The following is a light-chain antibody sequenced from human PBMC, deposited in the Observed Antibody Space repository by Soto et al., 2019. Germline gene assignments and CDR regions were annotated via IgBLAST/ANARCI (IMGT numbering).Light chain of an antibody. Sequence: DIVLTQSPATLSLSPGQRDTLSCRASQSIRSSFLAWYHQKPGQAPRLLIYCPSSRATGIPDRFNGSGSGPDFTLTISRLEPEDFAVYYCQLCNSLPETFCEGTKVEMK. CDR2: CPS. J-gene: IGKJ1*01. CDR1: QSIRSSF. V-gene: IGKV3-20*01. CDR3: QLCNSLPET.